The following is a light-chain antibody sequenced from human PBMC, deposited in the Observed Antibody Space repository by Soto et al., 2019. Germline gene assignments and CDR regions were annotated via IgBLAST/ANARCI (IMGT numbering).Light chain of an antibody. V-gene: IGLV2-14*01. CDR3: CSYTRSGTLI. J-gene: IGLJ1*01. CDR1: SGDIGDYNY. CDR2: DVS. Sequence: SMLTHPASVSGSPGQSIAISCVGTSGDIGDYNYVSWYQQHPGKVPKVIIYDVSNRPSGVSYRFSGTKSGNTASLTVSGLQAEDEADYYCCSYTRSGTLIFGTGTKVTVL.